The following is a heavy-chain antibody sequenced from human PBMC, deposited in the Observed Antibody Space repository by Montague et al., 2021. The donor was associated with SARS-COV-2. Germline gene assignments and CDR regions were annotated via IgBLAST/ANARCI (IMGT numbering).Heavy chain of an antibody. CDR3: ARGYCSGSGCYYYYGMDA. CDR2: TNDSGRT. J-gene: IGHJ6*02. Sequence: SETLSLTCAVYGGSFSGYYWSWIRQPPGRGLEWIGETNDSGRTNYNPSXXGRVTISVDTSKNQFSLRLSSVTAAETAVYYCARGYCSGSGCYYYYGMDAWGQGTTVTVSS. D-gene: IGHD2-15*01. V-gene: IGHV4-34*01. CDR1: GGSFSGYY.